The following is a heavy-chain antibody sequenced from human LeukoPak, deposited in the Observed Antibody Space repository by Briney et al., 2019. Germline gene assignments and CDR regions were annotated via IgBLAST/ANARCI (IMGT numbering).Heavy chain of an antibody. CDR1: GYTFTGFY. CDR3: ARADSSSSWSYYYYYGMDV. Sequence: ASVKVSCKASGYTFTGFYMHWVRQAPGRGLEWMGWISPNTSVTNYARKFQGRVTMTSDTSINTAYLELSRLRSDDTAVYYCARADSSSSWSYYYYYGMDVWGQGTTVTVSS. CDR2: ISPNTSVT. D-gene: IGHD6-6*01. V-gene: IGHV1-2*02. J-gene: IGHJ6*02.